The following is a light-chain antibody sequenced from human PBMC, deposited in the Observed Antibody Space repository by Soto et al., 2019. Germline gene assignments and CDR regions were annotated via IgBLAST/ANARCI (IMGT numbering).Light chain of an antibody. CDR3: QQCGSFPIT. Sequence: DIQMTQSPSSVSASVGDRVTITCRASQDIGSWLAWYQQKPGKAPDLLIYGASSLQSGVPSRFYGSGSGTDFTLTIRSLQPEDFATYYCQQCGSFPITFGQGTRLEIK. CDR1: QDIGSW. CDR2: GAS. V-gene: IGKV1-12*01. J-gene: IGKJ5*01.